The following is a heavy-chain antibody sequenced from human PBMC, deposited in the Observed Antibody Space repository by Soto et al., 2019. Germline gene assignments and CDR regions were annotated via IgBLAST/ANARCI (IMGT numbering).Heavy chain of an antibody. Sequence: SETLPLTFTVSGASISGFYWSWIRKSAGKELEWIGRIYATGTTDYNPSLKSLVMMSLDTSKKQFSLKLRSVTAADTALFYCVRDGTHTLRDWFDPCGQGSTVTVSS. CDR1: GASISGFY. V-gene: IGHV4-4*07. J-gene: IGHJ5*01. CDR2: IYATGTT. D-gene: IGHD1-1*01. CDR3: VRDGTHTLRDWFDP.